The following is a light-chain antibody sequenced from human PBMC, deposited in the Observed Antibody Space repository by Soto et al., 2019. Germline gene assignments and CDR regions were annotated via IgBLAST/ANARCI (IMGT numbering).Light chain of an antibody. Sequence: DVVMTQSPLSLPVTLGQPASISCRSSQSLLSSDGNTYLNWFQQRPGQSPRRLIYKVSNRDSGVPDRFSGSGSGTDFTLKISRVEAEDVGIYFCMQGTHWPPITFGQGTRLEIK. J-gene: IGKJ5*01. CDR1: QSLLSSDGNTY. V-gene: IGKV2-30*01. CDR3: MQGTHWPPIT. CDR2: KVS.